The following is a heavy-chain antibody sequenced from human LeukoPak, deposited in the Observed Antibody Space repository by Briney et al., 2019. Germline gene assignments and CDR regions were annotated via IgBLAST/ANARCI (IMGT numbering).Heavy chain of an antibody. Sequence: GGSLRLSCAASGFTFSSYEMNWVRQAPGKGLEWVSYISSSGSTIYYADSVKGRFTISRDNAKNSLYLQMNSLRAEDTVVYYCARVSRETWAAYYYDSSGYYDYWGQGTLVTVSS. J-gene: IGHJ4*02. CDR1: GFTFSSYE. CDR2: ISSSGSTI. CDR3: ARVSRETWAAYYYDSSGYYDY. D-gene: IGHD3-22*01. V-gene: IGHV3-48*03.